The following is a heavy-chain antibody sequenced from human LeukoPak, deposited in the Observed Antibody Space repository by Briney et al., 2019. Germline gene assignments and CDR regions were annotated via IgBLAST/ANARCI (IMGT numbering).Heavy chain of an antibody. CDR1: GFTFSASN. J-gene: IGHJ6*03. CDR2: ISSKGTYI. CDR3: ARGYSSGFYMDV. Sequence: GGSLRLSCEVSGFTFSASNMNWVRQAPGKGLEWVSYISSKGTYINYADSVKGRFTSSRDNAKNSLYLQMNSLRAEDTAVYYCARGYSSGFYMDVWGKGTTVTVSS. D-gene: IGHD6-19*01. V-gene: IGHV3-21*06.